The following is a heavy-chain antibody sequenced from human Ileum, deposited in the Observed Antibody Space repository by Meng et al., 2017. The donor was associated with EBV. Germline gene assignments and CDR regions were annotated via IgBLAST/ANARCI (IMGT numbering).Heavy chain of an antibody. Sequence: QVHRVQSGAEGKQPGASVKVSCKASGFTFTDYVIQWVRQAPGQRPEWMGWIIVGTGRTEYSQNLQGRVTITWDTSASTAYMELSSLRSEDTAVYYCARDSVIAAGSYCDYWGQGALVTVSS. CDR2: IIVGTGRT. CDR1: GFTFTDYV. V-gene: IGHV1-3*01. CDR3: ARDSVIAAGSYCDY. J-gene: IGHJ4*02. D-gene: IGHD6-13*01.